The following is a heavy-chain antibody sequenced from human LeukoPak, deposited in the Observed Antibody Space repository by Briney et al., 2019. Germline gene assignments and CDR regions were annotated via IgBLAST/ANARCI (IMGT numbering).Heavy chain of an antibody. V-gene: IGHV3-21*01. J-gene: IGHJ6*02. CDR3: ARDRAGAIVVVPASYYYYGMDV. CDR1: GFTFSSYS. D-gene: IGHD2-2*01. CDR2: ISSSSSYI. Sequence: GGSLRLSCAASGFTFSSYSMNWARQAPGKGLEWVSSISSSSSYIYYADSVKGRFTISRDNAKNSLYLQMNSLRAEDTAVYYCARDRAGAIVVVPASYYYYGMDVWGQGTTVTVSS.